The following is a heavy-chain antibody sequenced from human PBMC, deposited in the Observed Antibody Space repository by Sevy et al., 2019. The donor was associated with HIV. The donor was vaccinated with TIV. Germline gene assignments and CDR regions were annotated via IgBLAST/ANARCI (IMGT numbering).Heavy chain of an antibody. CDR3: VRGHLWLEN. D-gene: IGHD3-3*02. CDR1: GLTFSIYW. Sequence: GGSLRLSCAASGLTFSIYWVTWVRQAPGKGLEWVASISQDGTEEYYVDSVKGRFTMSRDNAKDSVYLQMSSLRAEDTDIYSSVRGHLWLENWGQGTLVTVSS. CDR2: ISQDGTEE. V-gene: IGHV3-7*04. J-gene: IGHJ4*02.